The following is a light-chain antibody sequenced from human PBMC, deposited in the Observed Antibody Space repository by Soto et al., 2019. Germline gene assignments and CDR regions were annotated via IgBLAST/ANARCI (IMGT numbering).Light chain of an antibody. V-gene: IGKV1-12*01. CDR2: AVS. Sequence: DLQMTQSPSSVAASVGDRVTITCRASQGINNWLAWYQQKPGKAPELLIYAVSYLQSGVPSRFSGSGSGTDFTLTISSLQPEDFATYFCEQSSAFPLTFGGGTRLEFK. CDR3: EQSSAFPLT. J-gene: IGKJ5*01. CDR1: QGINNW.